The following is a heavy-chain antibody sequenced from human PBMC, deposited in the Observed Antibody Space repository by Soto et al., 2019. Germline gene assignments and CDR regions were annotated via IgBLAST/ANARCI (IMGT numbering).Heavy chain of an antibody. CDR1: GGSISSGGYY. CDR2: IYYSGST. V-gene: IGHV4-31*03. CDR3: ARGGAARPYYFDY. Sequence: QVQLKESGPGLVKPSQTLSLTCTVSGGSISSGGYYWSWIRQHPGKGLEWIGYIYYSGSTYYNPSLKSRVTISVDTSKNQFSLKLSSVTAADTAVYYCARGGAARPYYFDYWGQGTLVTVSS. J-gene: IGHJ4*02. D-gene: IGHD6-6*01.